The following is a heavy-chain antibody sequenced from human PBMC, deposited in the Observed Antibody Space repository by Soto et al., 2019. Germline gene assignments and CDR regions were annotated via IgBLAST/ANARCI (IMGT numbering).Heavy chain of an antibody. CDR1: GFTFSSYA. CDR3: ANGGGVRPYYYYGMDV. D-gene: IGHD3-16*01. Sequence: GGSLRLSCAASGFTFSSYAMSWVRQAPGKGLEWVSAISGSGGSTYYADSVKGRFTISRDNSRNTLYLQMNSLRAEDTAVYYCANGGGVRPYYYYGMDVWGQGTTVTVSS. CDR2: ISGSGGST. V-gene: IGHV3-23*01. J-gene: IGHJ6*02.